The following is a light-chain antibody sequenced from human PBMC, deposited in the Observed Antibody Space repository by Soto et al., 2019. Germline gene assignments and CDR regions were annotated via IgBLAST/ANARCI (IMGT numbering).Light chain of an antibody. J-gene: IGKJ1*01. Sequence: EIVLTQSPATLSLSPWGRATLSCRASQSVSLSLSWYQQKPRQAPRLLIYDASTRASGFPARFSGSGSGTAFTLTISSLEPEDFAVYYCQERTGWPPWTFGQGTKVDIK. V-gene: IGKV3-11*01. CDR3: QERTGWPPWT. CDR2: DAS. CDR1: QSVSLS.